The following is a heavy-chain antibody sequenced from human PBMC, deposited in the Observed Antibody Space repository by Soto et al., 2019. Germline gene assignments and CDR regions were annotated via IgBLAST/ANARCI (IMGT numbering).Heavy chain of an antibody. J-gene: IGHJ5*02. Sequence: QVQLVQSGAEVKKPGSSVKVSCKASGGTFSSYAISWVRQAPGQGLEWMGGIIPIFGTANYAQKFQGRVTITADKTTGTAYMELGSLRSEDTAVYYWAGLRSNRGGNWFDPWGQGTLVTVSS. CDR2: IIPIFGTA. CDR1: GGTFSSYA. V-gene: IGHV1-69*06. CDR3: AGLRSNRGGNWFDP. D-gene: IGHD2-2*01.